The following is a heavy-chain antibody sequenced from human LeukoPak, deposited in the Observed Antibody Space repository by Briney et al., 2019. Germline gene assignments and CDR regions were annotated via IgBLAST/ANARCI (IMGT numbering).Heavy chain of an antibody. CDR1: GFTFRGYV. Sequence: GSLILSCAASGFTFRGYVMTWVRQPPGEGLQWGADISCSGGSTYYADPVKGRFSISRDNSKNTLYLQLDSLRGEDTAVYYCAKNHGRGRSDSFDMWGQGSSVTVSS. V-gene: IGHV3-23*01. CDR2: ISCSGGST. J-gene: IGHJ3*02. CDR3: AKNHGRGRSDSFDM.